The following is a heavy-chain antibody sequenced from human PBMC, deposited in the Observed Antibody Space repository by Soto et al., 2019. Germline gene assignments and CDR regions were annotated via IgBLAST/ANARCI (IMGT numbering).Heavy chain of an antibody. D-gene: IGHD6-19*01. V-gene: IGHV6-1*01. CDR3: ARAWGFTSGWYGSFSY. Sequence: PSQALSLTCAISWVSFSSNLAACNCIRQSPSRGLEWLGRTYYRSKWYNDYAVSVKSRITINPDTSKNQFSLQLNSVTPEDTAVYYCARAWGFTSGWYGSFSYWGQGTLVTVSS. CDR2: TYYRSKWYN. J-gene: IGHJ4*02. CDR1: WVSFSSNLAA.